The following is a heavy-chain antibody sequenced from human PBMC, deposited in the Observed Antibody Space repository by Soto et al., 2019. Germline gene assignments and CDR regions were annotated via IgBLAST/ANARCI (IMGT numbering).Heavy chain of an antibody. CDR3: ASGPYFEILTGYFDP. CDR1: GFTFSSYT. V-gene: IGHV3-21*01. D-gene: IGHD3-9*01. J-gene: IGHJ5*02. CDR2: ISSSSTSV. Sequence: EVRLVESGGGLVKPGGSLRLSCAASGFTFSSYTMNWVRQAPGKGLECVSSISSSSTSVYYADSVKGRFTISRDNAKNSLYLQMNRLRAEDTAVSYCASGPYFEILTGYFDPWGQGTLVTVSS.